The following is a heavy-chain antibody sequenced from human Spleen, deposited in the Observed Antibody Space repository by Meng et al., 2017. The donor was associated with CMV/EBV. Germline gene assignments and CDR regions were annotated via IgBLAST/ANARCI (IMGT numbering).Heavy chain of an antibody. CDR1: GYTFTGYY. CDR3: ARSFPHYSQNWFDP. Sequence: ASVKVSCKASGYTFTGYYMHWVRQAPGQGLEWMGWINPKSGGTNYAQKFQGRVTMTRDTSISTAYMELSRLRSDDTAVYYCARSFPHYSQNWFDPWGQGTLVTVSS. CDR2: INPKSGGT. V-gene: IGHV1-2*02. D-gene: IGHD4-11*01. J-gene: IGHJ5*02.